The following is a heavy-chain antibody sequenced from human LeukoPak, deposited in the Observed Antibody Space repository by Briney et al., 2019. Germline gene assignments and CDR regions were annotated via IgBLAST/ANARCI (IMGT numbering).Heavy chain of an antibody. V-gene: IGHV3-74*01. CDR2: ISSDGITT. CDR1: GFTFSSYW. J-gene: IGHJ4*02. Sequence: PGGSLRLSCAASGFTFSSYWMYWVRPAPGKGLGWVSRISSDGITTNSAGAVKGRFTMSRDKAKNTLFLQMNTLRAEDTAVYYCVRDLGELPTYWGQGTLVTVSS. CDR3: VRDLGELPTY. D-gene: IGHD1-26*01.